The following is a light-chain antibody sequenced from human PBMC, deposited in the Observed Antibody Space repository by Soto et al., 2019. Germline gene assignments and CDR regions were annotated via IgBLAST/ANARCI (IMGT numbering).Light chain of an antibody. V-gene: IGLV2-18*02. CDR2: DVI. J-gene: IGLJ1*01. CDR1: SSDVGSSNG. Sequence: QXALTQPPSVSGSPGQSVTISCTGTSSDVGSSNGVSWYQQPPGTAPKLMIYDVINRPSGVPDRFSGSKSGNTASLTISGLQAEDEADYYCSSYTTSSTYVFGTGTKVTVL. CDR3: SSYTTSSTYV.